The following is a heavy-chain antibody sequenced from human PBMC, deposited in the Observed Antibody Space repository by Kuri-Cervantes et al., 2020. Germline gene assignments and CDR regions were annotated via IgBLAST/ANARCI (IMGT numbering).Heavy chain of an antibody. D-gene: IGHD6-13*01. V-gene: IGHV1-18*01. CDR3: ARLAAPNKGGEDY. CDR2: INPHNGDT. J-gene: IGHJ4*02. Sequence: ASVKVSCKASGYTFTTYGISWVRQAPGQGLEWMALINPHNGDTKFAQKVQGRVTLSADTSTNTAYMELRSLRPDDTAVYYCARLAAPNKGGEDYWGQGTLVTVSS. CDR1: GYTFTTYG.